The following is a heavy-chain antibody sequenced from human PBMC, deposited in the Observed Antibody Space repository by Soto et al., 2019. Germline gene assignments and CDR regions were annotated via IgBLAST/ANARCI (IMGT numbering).Heavy chain of an antibody. CDR2: SSGSDGST. Sequence: GGSLRLSCAASGFTFSSYAMSWVRQAPGKGLQWVSASSGSDGSTYYAESVKRRFTIPRDNTKNSMYLQMNSLPPEDTDVSYRANLPPYDSSGTNVGYFQHWGQGTLVTVSS. D-gene: IGHD3-22*01. CDR3: ANLPPYDSSGTNVGYFQH. CDR1: GFTFSSYA. V-gene: IGHV3-23*01. J-gene: IGHJ1*01.